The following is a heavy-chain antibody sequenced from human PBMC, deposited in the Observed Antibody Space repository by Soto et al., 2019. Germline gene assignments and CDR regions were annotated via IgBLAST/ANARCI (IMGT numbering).Heavy chain of an antibody. Sequence: GASVKVSCKASGGTFSSYAISWVRQAPGQGLEWMGGIIPIFGTANYAQKFQGRVTITADKSTSTAYMELSSLRSEDTAVYYCALTGTTQTADYWGQGTLVTVSS. V-gene: IGHV1-69*06. J-gene: IGHJ4*02. CDR1: GGTFSSYA. CDR2: IIPIFGTA. D-gene: IGHD1-20*01. CDR3: ALTGTTQTADY.